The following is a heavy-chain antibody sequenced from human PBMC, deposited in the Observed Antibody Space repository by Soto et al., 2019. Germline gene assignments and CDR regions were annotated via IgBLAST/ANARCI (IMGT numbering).Heavy chain of an antibody. V-gene: IGHV1-46*01. J-gene: IGHJ6*02. D-gene: IGHD6-13*01. CDR1: GYPFSAFY. CDR2: INPTDGAT. CDR3: ARDLGPEDRIAPGYFHYGMDV. Sequence: QAQLVQSGTEVKRPGASVRVSCKASGYPFSAFYMHRVRQAPGQGPEWVGMINPTDGATNYAPKFQGRVSMTGDTSTSTVYMTLSRLKSEDTAVYFCARDLGPEDRIAPGYFHYGMDVWGQGTTVAVS.